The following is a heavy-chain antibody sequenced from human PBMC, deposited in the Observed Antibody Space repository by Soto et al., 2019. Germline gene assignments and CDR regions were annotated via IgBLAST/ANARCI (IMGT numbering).Heavy chain of an antibody. Sequence: GESLKISCTGFGYTFTTFWISWVRQMPGKGMELMGRIDPRDSYVNYSPSFQGHVTISVDKSINTAYLQWGSLEASDTAMYYCARLYCTTSTCDSWFDPWGQGTLVTV. CDR3: ARLYCTTSTCDSWFDP. V-gene: IGHV5-10-1*01. CDR2: IDPRDSYV. J-gene: IGHJ5*02. D-gene: IGHD2-2*01. CDR1: GYTFTTFW.